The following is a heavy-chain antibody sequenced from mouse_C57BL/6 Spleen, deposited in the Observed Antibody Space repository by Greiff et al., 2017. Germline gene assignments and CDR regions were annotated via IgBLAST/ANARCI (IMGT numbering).Heavy chain of an antibody. V-gene: IGHV1-4*01. CDR2: INPSSGYT. Sequence: QVQLKQSGAELARPGASVKMSCKASGYTFTSYTMHWVKQRPVQGLEWIGYINPSSGYTKYNQKFKDKATLTADKSSSTAYMQLSSLTSEDSAVYYCARSGNDYYYAMDYWGQGTSVTVSS. CDR1: GYTFTSYT. CDR3: ARSGNDYYYAMDY. D-gene: IGHD2-4*01. J-gene: IGHJ4*01.